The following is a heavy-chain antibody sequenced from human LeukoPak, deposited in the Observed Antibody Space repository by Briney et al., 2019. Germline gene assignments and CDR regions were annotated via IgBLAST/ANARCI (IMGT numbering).Heavy chain of an antibody. CDR1: GGSISSYY. CDR3: ARGLVKGYYDFWSGYSDDAFDI. V-gene: IGHV4-59*01. Sequence: PSETLSLTCTVSGGSISSYYWSWIRQPPGKGLGWIGYIYYSGSTNYNPSLKSRVTISVDTSKNQFSLKLSSVTAADTAVYYCARGLVKGYYDFWSGYSDDAFDIWGQGTMVTVSS. J-gene: IGHJ3*02. D-gene: IGHD3-3*01. CDR2: IYYSGST.